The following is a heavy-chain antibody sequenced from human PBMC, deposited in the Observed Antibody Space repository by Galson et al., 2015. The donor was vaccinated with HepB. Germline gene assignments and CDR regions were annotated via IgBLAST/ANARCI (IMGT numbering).Heavy chain of an antibody. J-gene: IGHJ3*02. CDR3: AWVEMATFAGFGAFDI. CDR2: ISSSSSYI. CDR1: GFTFRSYS. V-gene: IGHV3-21*01. D-gene: IGHD5-24*01. Sequence: SLRLSCAASGFTFRSYSMNWVRQAPGKGLEWVSSISSSSSYIYYADSVKGRFTISRDNAKNSLYLQMNSLRAEDTAVYYCAWVEMATFAGFGAFDIWGQGTMVTVSS.